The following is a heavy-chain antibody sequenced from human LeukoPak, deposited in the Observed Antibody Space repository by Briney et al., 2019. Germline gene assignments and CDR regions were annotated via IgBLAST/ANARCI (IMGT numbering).Heavy chain of an antibody. CDR2: IYHTGST. D-gene: IGHD1-26*01. Sequence: SETLSLTCTVSGDSISSRYWSWIRQSPGKGLEWIGNIYHTGSTKYNPSLKSRVTLSVDTSENQFSLRLTSVTAADTAVYYCTRGGELMNFWGQGTLVTVSS. J-gene: IGHJ4*02. CDR1: GDSISSRY. CDR3: TRGGELMNF. V-gene: IGHV4-59*11.